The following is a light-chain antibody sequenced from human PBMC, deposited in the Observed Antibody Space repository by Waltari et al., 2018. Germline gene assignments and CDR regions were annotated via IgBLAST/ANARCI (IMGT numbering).Light chain of an antibody. CDR2: EDN. CDR1: SSNIGNNY. V-gene: IGLV1-51*02. CDR3: GTWDSSLSGAV. Sequence: QSVLTQPPSVSAAPGQRVTISCSGGSSNIGNNYVSWYRQFPGTAPKLLIYEDNGRPSGGPGRSSGSKSGTSATLDITGLQAGDEADYYCGTWDSSLSGAVFGGGTHLTVL. J-gene: IGLJ7*01.